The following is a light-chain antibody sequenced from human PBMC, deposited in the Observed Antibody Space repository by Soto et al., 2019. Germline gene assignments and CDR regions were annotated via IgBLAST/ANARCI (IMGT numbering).Light chain of an antibody. V-gene: IGKV3D-15*02. CDR3: HQYASSPAT. CDR1: QSVSSN. CDR2: GAS. Sequence: ELVMTHSLATLSVSLGERASQHCRASQSVSSNLAWYQQKPGQAPRLLIYGASSIATGIPDRFSGSGSGTDFTLTISGLQPEDFAVYYCHQYASSPATFGQGTKVDIK. J-gene: IGKJ1*01.